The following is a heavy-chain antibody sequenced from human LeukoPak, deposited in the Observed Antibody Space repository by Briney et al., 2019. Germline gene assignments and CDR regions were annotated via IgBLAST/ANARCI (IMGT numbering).Heavy chain of an antibody. CDR2: ISSSSSYI. Sequence: GGSLRLSCATSGFTFSSYSMNWVRQAPGKGLEWVSSISSSSSYIYYADSVKGRFTISRDNAKNSLYLQMNSLRAEDTAVYYCARDEIFGVVMIDYWGQGTLVTVSS. J-gene: IGHJ4*02. V-gene: IGHV3-21*01. CDR1: GFTFSSYS. D-gene: IGHD3-3*01. CDR3: ARDEIFGVVMIDY.